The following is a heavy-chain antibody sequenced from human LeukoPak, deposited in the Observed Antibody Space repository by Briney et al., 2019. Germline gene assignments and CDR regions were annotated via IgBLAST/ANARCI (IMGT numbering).Heavy chain of an antibody. J-gene: IGHJ1*01. CDR3: AKDGVGDSSGYYLLEH. CDR2: MSVSGGST. Sequence: GGSLRLSCAASGFTFTSYAMSWVRQAPGKGLEWVSAMSVSGGSTYYADSVKGRSTVSRDNSKNTLYLEMKSLRGEDTAVYYCAKDGVGDSSGYYLLEHWGQGTLVTVSS. CDR1: GFTFTSYA. D-gene: IGHD3-22*01. V-gene: IGHV3-23*01.